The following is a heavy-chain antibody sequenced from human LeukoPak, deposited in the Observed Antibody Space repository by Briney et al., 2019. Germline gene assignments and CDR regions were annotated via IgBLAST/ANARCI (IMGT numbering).Heavy chain of an antibody. Sequence: GGSLRLSCAASGFTFSSYAMSWVRQAPGKGLEWVSSISGSGGSTYYADSVEGRFTISRDNSKNTLYLQMNSLRAEDTAVYCCAKGVGYSYGYYYDSSGYCWFDPWGQGTLVTVSS. CDR1: GFTFSSYA. CDR3: AKGVGYSYGYYYDSSGYCWFDP. D-gene: IGHD3-22*01. V-gene: IGHV3-23*01. CDR2: ISGSGGST. J-gene: IGHJ5*02.